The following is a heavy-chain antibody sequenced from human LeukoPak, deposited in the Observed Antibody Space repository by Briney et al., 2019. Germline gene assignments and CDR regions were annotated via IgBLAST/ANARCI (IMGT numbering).Heavy chain of an antibody. J-gene: IGHJ3*02. CDR1: GFTFNHFA. Sequence: GGSLRLSCAASGFTFNHFAMHWVRQAPGKGLEWVAVISYDGNNKYHADSVKGRLTISRDNAKNSLYLQMNSLRAEDTAVYYCARDHGQGRRRDITIFGVVNPRSAFDIWGQGTMVTVSS. D-gene: IGHD3-3*01. V-gene: IGHV3-30-3*01. CDR3: ARDHGQGRRRDITIFGVVNPRSAFDI. CDR2: ISYDGNNK.